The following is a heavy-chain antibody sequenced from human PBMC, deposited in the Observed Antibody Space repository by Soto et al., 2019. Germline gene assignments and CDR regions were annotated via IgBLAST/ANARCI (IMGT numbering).Heavy chain of an antibody. CDR1: GGTFSSYA. Sequence: QVQLVQSGAEVKKPGSSVKVSCKASGGTFSSYAISWVRQAPGQGLGWMGGIIPIFGTANYAQKVQGRVTVTANEATRTAYMELSSLRSEDTAVYYCGVFGSGNYYYGMDVWGQGTTVTVSS. CDR3: GVFGSGNYYYGMDV. CDR2: IIPIFGTA. J-gene: IGHJ6*02. D-gene: IGHD6-6*01. V-gene: IGHV1-69*12.